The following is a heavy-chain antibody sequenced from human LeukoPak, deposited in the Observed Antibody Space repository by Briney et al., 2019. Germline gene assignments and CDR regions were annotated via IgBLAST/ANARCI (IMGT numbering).Heavy chain of an antibody. Sequence: SETLSLTCTVSGGSTSSYYWSWIRHPARKGLEWIGRIYTSGSTNYNPSLKSRVTMTVDTSKNQFSLTLRSGTAADTAVYYCARSNLIPPSRIGYCRSNSCYRPNPYYYYGMDVWGQGTTVTVSS. V-gene: IGHV4-4*07. CDR3: ARSNLIPPSRIGYCRSNSCYRPNPYYYYGMDV. CDR1: GGSTSSYY. J-gene: IGHJ6*02. D-gene: IGHD2-2*01. CDR2: IYTSGST.